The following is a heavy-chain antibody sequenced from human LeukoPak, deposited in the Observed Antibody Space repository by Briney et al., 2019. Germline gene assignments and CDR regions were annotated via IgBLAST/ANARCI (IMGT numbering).Heavy chain of an antibody. CDR1: GGSISSYY. CDR3: ARHSAYLNPFDY. V-gene: IGHV4-59*08. Sequence: SETLSLTCTVSGGSISSYYWSWIRQPPGKGLEWIGYIYYSGSTNYSPSLKSRVTMSVDTSKNQFSLKLSSVTAADTAVYFCARHSAYLNPFDYWGQGTLVTVSS. J-gene: IGHJ4*02. D-gene: IGHD1-14*01. CDR2: IYYSGST.